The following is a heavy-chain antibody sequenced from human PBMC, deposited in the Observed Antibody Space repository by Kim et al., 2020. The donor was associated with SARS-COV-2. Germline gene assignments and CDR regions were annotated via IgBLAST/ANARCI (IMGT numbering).Heavy chain of an antibody. CDR2: IFYSGNT. CDR1: SDSFSAYY. V-gene: IGHV4-59*01. Sequence: SETLSLTCTVSSDSFSAYYWSWIRQFPGKGLEWIGYIFYSGNTNYNPSLKSRVTISWDTSRSQFSLDLTSVTEADTAVYYCARSEGRASWHHFDYWGQGILVTVSS. J-gene: IGHJ4*02. CDR3: ARSEGRASWHHFDY. D-gene: IGHD3-3*02.